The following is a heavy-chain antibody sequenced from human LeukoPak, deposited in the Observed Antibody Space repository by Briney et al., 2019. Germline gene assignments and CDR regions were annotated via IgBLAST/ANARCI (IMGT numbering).Heavy chain of an antibody. CDR3: ARGEIASGYDWGFDY. J-gene: IGHJ4*02. CDR1: GGPISRYY. D-gene: IGHD5-12*01. Sequence: PSETLSLTCSVSGGPISRYYWSWIRQPPGKGLEWIGYIYYSGSTNYNPPLKSRITIPVDTPKKQFSLTLSSVTAGDTAVYYCARGEIASGYDWGFDYWGQGTLVTVSS. CDR2: IYYSGST. V-gene: IGHV4-59*01.